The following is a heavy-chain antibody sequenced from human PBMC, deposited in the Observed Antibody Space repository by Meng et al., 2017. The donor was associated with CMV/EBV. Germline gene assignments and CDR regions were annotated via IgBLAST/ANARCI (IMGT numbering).Heavy chain of an antibody. D-gene: IGHD3-3*01. J-gene: IGHJ4*02. CDR2: IFYNGNT. CDR3: ASFDFWSGSSSGFDY. CDR1: GASISSYTDY. Sequence: GSLRLSCTVSGASISSYTDYWGWIRQPPGKGLEWIESIFYNGNTYYNPSLKSRVTVSVDTSKNQFSLKLSSVTAEDTAVYYCASFDFWSGSSSGFDYWGQGTLVTVSS. V-gene: IGHV4-39*07.